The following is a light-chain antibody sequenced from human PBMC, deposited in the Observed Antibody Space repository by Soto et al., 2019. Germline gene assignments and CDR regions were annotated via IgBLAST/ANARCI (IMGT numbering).Light chain of an antibody. CDR3: AAWDGSLNVVL. V-gene: IGLV1-44*01. CDR1: SYNIGTNT. CDR2: TDH. Sequence: SVLTQPPSAAATPGQRVTISGSGSSYNIGTNTVNWYKQFPGTAPTLLIYTDHQRPAGVPDRFSGSKSGTSASLASSWRQYEDEADYYCAAWDGSLNVVLFGGGTKLTVL. J-gene: IGLJ2*01.